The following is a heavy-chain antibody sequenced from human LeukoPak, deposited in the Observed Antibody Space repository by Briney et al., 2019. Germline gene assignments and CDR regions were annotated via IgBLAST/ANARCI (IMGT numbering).Heavy chain of an antibody. CDR2: TSNKAKRYTT. Sequence: GGSLRLSCAASGFTFSDHYMDWVRQAPGKGLEWVGRTSNKAKRYTTEYAASVKDRFTISRDDSKNSLYLQMNSLKTEDTAVYYCARVTGALYFDYWGQGTLVTVSS. D-gene: IGHD1-20*01. CDR1: GFTFSDHY. J-gene: IGHJ4*02. CDR3: ARVTGALYFDY. V-gene: IGHV3-72*01.